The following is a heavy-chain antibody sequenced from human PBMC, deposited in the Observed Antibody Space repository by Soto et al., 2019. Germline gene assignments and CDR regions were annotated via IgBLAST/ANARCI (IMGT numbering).Heavy chain of an antibody. J-gene: IGHJ5*01. CDR1: GYSFTSYW. D-gene: IGHD5-18*01. CDR2: IYRGDSDT. Sequence: GESLNISCKGSGYSFTSYWIGWVPQMPGKGLEWMGIIYRGDSDTRYSRSFTGQVTTSADKSISTAYLQWSSLKASDNAMYYCAISEPSYGPKWFDPWGQGTLVTVSS. CDR3: AISEPSYGPKWFDP. V-gene: IGHV5-51*01.